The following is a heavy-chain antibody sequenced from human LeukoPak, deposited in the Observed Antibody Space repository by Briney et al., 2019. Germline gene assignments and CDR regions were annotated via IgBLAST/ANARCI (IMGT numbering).Heavy chain of an antibody. CDR2: ISGSGGST. CDR1: GFTFSSYA. CDR3: ARGGGFLEQLIDY. V-gene: IGHV3-23*01. Sequence: PGGSLRLSCAASGFTFSSYAMSWVRQAPGKGLEWVSAISGSGGSTYYADSVKGRFTISRDNSKNTLYLQMNSLRAEDTAVYYCARGGGFLEQLIDYWGQGTLVTVSS. D-gene: IGHD3-3*01. J-gene: IGHJ4*02.